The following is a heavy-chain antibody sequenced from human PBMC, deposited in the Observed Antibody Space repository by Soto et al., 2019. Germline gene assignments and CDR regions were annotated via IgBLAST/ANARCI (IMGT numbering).Heavy chain of an antibody. V-gene: IGHV1-69*13. Sequence: SVKVSCKASGGTFSSYAISWVRQAPGQGLEWMGGIIPIFGTANYAQKFQGRVTITADESTSTAYMELSSLRSEDTAVYYCAAYAPNLGYYFDYWGQGTLVTVSS. J-gene: IGHJ4*02. CDR1: GGTFSSYA. D-gene: IGHD3-16*01. CDR3: AAYAPNLGYYFDY. CDR2: IIPIFGTA.